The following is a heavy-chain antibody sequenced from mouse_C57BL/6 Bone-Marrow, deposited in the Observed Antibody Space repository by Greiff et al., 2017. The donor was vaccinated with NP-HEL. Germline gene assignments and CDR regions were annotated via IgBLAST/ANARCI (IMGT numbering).Heavy chain of an antibody. J-gene: IGHJ1*03. CDR2: ISSGGDYI. V-gene: IGHV5-9-1*02. CDR1: GFTFSSYA. CDR3: TRDNNWAWYFDV. Sequence: EVKLMESGEGLVKPGGSLKLSCAASGFTFSSYAMSWVRQTPEKRLEWVAYISSGGDYIYYADTVKGRFTISRDNARNTLYLQMSSLKSEDTAMYYCTRDNNWAWYFDVWGTGTTVTVSS. D-gene: IGHD4-1*01.